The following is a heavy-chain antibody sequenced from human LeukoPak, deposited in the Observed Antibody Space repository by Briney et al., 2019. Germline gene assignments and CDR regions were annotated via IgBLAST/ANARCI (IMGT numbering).Heavy chain of an antibody. J-gene: IGHJ4*02. V-gene: IGHV3-74*01. CDR3: VSFYETD. Sequence: GGSLRLSCAASGNYWMHWVRQAPGKGLLWVSHINSDGSWTSYADSVKGRFAISKDNAKNTVFLQMNNLRAEDTAVYYCVSFYETDWGRGTLVTVSS. CDR2: INSDGSWT. D-gene: IGHD2/OR15-2a*01. CDR1: GNYW.